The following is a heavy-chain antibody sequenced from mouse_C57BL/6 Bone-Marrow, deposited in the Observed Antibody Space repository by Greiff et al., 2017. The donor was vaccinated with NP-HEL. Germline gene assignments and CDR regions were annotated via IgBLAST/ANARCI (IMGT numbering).Heavy chain of an antibody. CDR3: ARKGSMVVYAMDY. Sequence: VKLMESGAELVRPGTSVKMSCKASGYTFTNYWIGWAKQRPGHGLEWIGDIYPGGGYTNYNEKFKGKATLTADKSSSTAYMQFSSLTSEDSAIYYCARKGSMVVYAMDYWGQGTSVTVSS. CDR1: GYTFTNYW. CDR2: IYPGGGYT. D-gene: IGHD1-1*02. V-gene: IGHV1-63*01. J-gene: IGHJ4*01.